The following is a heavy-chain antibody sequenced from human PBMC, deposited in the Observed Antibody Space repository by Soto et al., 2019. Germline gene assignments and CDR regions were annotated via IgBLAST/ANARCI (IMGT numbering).Heavy chain of an antibody. V-gene: IGHV4-39*01. CDR3: ARLSLLWFGESLNGAFDI. J-gene: IGHJ3*02. CDR1: GGSISSSSYY. Sequence: QLQLQESGPGLVKPSETLSLTCTVSGGSISSSSYYWGWIRQPPGKGLEWIGSIYYSGSTYYNPSLKSRVTMSVDTSKNRFSLKLSSVTAADTAVYYCARLSLLWFGESLNGAFDIWGQGTMVTVSS. CDR2: IYYSGST. D-gene: IGHD3-10*01.